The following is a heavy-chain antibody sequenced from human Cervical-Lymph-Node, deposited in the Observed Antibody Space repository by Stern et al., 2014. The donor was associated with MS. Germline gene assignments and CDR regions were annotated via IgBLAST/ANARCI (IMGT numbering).Heavy chain of an antibody. J-gene: IGHJ4*02. CDR1: GYTFTSYA. D-gene: IGHD1-26*01. CDR3: ARGVGDSGYFDY. Sequence: VQLVESGAEVKKPGASVKVSCKASGYTFTSYAMHWVRQAPGQRLEWMGWINAGNGNTKYSQKFQGRVTITRDTSASTAYMELSSLRSEDTAVYYCARGVGDSGYFDYWGQGTLVTVSS. CDR2: INAGNGNT. V-gene: IGHV1-3*01.